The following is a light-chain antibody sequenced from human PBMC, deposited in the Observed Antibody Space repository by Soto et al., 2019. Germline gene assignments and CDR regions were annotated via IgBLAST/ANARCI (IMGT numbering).Light chain of an antibody. CDR3: QQSFRSRT. V-gene: IGKV3-20*01. CDR1: QTGSNSY. J-gene: IGKJ1*01. Sequence: IVLTQSPGTLSLSPGERATLSCRASQTGSNSYLAWYQQKSGQAPRLLIYGVSTRATGTPDRFSGSGSGTEFTLTIRRLEPEDFATFYCQQSFRSRTFGQGTRVEIK. CDR2: GVS.